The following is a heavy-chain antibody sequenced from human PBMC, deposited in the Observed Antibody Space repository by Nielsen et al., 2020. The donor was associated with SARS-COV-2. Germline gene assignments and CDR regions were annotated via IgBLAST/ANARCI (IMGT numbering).Heavy chain of an antibody. CDR2: ISWNSGSI. D-gene: IGHD3-9*01. J-gene: IGHJ3*02. CDR3: AKDLNLRYFDWLGAFDI. CDR1: GFTFDDYA. Sequence: LSLSCAASGFTFDDYAMHWVRQAPGKGLEWVSGISWNSGSIGYADSVKGRFTISRDNAKNSLYLQMNSLRAEDTALYYCAKDLNLRYFDWLGAFDIRGQGTMVTVSS. V-gene: IGHV3-9*01.